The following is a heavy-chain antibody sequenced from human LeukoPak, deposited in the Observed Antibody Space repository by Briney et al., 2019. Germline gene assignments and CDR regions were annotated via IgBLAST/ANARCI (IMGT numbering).Heavy chain of an antibody. Sequence: GGSLRLSCAAPGFTLSRNYMSWGRQDPGKRLEWVSLIYIVGSTYYADSVKGRFTISRDNSKNTLYLQMNSLRAEDTAVYYCCGSRSYFDYWGQGTLVTVSS. CDR1: GFTLSRNY. J-gene: IGHJ4*02. V-gene: IGHV3-66*01. CDR3: CGSRSYFDY. CDR2: IYIVGST. D-gene: IGHD3-10*01.